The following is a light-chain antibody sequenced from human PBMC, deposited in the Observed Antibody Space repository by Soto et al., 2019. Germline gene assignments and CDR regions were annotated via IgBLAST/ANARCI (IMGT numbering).Light chain of an antibody. CDR2: AVS. V-gene: IGKV1-27*01. J-gene: IGKJ4*01. CDR3: QKYDTAPLT. CDR1: RDISNY. Sequence: DIQVTQSRCALSASPRDRVGITCRASRDISNYLAWYQQKQGQVPRLLTSAVSTLPSGVPSRFSGSAYGTDFNLTITRLQAEDIETYFCQKYDTAPLTFGGGTKVDIK.